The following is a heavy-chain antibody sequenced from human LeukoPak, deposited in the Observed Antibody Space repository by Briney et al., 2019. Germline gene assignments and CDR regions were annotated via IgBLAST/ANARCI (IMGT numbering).Heavy chain of an antibody. Sequence: GGSLRLSCAASGFTFSSYAMSWVRQAPGKGLEWVSAISGSGGSTYYADSVKGRFTISRDNSKNTLYLQMNSLRAEDTAVYYCAKVGGSYSLKSHFDYWGQGTLVTVSS. D-gene: IGHD1-26*01. CDR1: GFTFSSYA. CDR2: ISGSGGST. V-gene: IGHV3-23*01. CDR3: AKVGGSYSLKSHFDY. J-gene: IGHJ4*02.